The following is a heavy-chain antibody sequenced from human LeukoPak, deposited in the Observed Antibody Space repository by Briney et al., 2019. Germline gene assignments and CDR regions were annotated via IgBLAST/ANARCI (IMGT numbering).Heavy chain of an antibody. CDR3: ARNPYDILTGFYKNPGGFDY. CDR1: GFIFKSYW. J-gene: IGHJ4*02. D-gene: IGHD3-9*01. CDR2: IKQEGSEE. Sequence: GGSLRLSCAASGFIFKSYWMSWFGKAPGKGLEWVASIKQEGSEENYVDSVRGRFTISRDNAKKSLYLQMNSLRAEDTAVYYCARNPYDILTGFYKNPGGFDYWGQGTLVTVSS. V-gene: IGHV3-7*01.